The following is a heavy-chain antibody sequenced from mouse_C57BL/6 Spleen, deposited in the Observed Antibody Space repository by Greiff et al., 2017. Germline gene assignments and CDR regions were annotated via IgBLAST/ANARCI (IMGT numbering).Heavy chain of an antibody. CDR3: GRGGSSSTGLDY. CDR2: IYPGSGST. Sequence: VQLQQPGAELVKPGASVKMSCKASGYTFTSYWITWVKQRPGQGLEWIGDIYPGSGSTNYHEKFKSKATLTVDTSSSTAYLQLSSLTSEDAAVYYCGRGGSSSTGLDYWGQGTTLTVSS. J-gene: IGHJ2*01. V-gene: IGHV1-55*01. CDR1: GYTFTSYW. D-gene: IGHD1-1*01.